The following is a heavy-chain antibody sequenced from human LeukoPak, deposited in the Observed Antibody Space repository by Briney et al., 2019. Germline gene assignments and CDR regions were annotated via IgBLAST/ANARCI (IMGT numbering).Heavy chain of an antibody. CDR3: ASSLATRLGVYYYYMDV. J-gene: IGHJ6*03. Sequence: ASVKVSCKASGGTFSSYAISWVRQAPGQGLEWMGWISAYNGNTNYAQKLQGRVTMTTDTSTSTAYMELRSLRSDDTAVYYCASSLATRLGVYYYYMDVWGKGTTVTVSS. D-gene: IGHD2-15*01. CDR2: ISAYNGNT. CDR1: GGTFSSYA. V-gene: IGHV1-18*01.